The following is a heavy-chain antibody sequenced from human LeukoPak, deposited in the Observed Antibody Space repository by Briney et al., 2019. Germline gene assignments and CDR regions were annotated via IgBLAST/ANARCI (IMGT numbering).Heavy chain of an antibody. J-gene: IGHJ4*02. CDR3: ARGTDETGQQLVWFDY. D-gene: IGHD6-13*01. Sequence: GGSLRLSCAASGFTFSSYSMNRVRHAPGKGQEWVSYISSSRSTIYYADSVKGRFTISRDNAKNSLYLQMNSLRDADTAVYYCARGTDETGQQLVWFDYWGQGTLVTVSS. V-gene: IGHV3-48*02. CDR1: GFTFSSYS. CDR2: ISSSRSTI.